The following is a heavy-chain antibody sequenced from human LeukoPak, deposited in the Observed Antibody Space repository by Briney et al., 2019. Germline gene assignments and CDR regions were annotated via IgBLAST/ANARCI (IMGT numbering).Heavy chain of an antibody. V-gene: IGHV4-61*08. CDR2: IYYSGST. D-gene: IGHD3-3*01. J-gene: IGHJ5*02. Sequence: SETLSLTCTVSGGSISSGGYYWSWIRQHPGKGLEWIGYIYYSGSTDYNPSLKSRVTISVDTSKNQFSLKLSSVTAADTAVYYCARGGPAVYYDFWSGYLLDRFDPWGQGTLVTVSS. CDR1: GGSISSGGYY. CDR3: ARGGPAVYYDFWSGYLLDRFDP.